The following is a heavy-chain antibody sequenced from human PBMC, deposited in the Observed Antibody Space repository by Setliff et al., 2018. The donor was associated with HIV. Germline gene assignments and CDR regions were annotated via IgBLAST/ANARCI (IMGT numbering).Heavy chain of an antibody. J-gene: IGHJ4*02. CDR1: GFTFGDSA. V-gene: IGHV3-49*04. CDR3: TRVRPYSSGWYRLDY. Sequence: GGSLRLSCTGSGFTFGDSAMSWVRQAPGKGLEWVGFIRSKAYGGTTEYAASVKGRFTISRDDSKSIAYLQMNSLKTEDTAVYYCTRVRPYSSGWYRLDYWGQGTLVTVSS. CDR2: IRSKAYGGTT. D-gene: IGHD6-19*01.